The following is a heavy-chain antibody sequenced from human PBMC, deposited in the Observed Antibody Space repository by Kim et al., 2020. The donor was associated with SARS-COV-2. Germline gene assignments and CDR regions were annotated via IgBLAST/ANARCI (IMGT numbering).Heavy chain of an antibody. Sequence: SETLSLTCTVSGGSISSSSYYWGWIRQPPGKGLEGIGSIYYSGSTYYNPSRKSRVTISVDTSKNQFSLKLSSVTAADTAVYYCARHPQYSGRYFYYYYYYGMDVWGPGTTVTVSS. CDR1: GGSISSSSYY. V-gene: IGHV4-39*01. CDR2: IYYSGST. CDR3: ARHPQYSGRYFYYYYYYGMDV. D-gene: IGHD1-26*01. J-gene: IGHJ6*02.